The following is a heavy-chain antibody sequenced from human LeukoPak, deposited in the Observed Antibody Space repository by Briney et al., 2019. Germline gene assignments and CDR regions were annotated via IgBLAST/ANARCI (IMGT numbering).Heavy chain of an antibody. CDR2: IYYSGST. J-gene: IGHJ5*02. CDR1: GGSISSHY. V-gene: IGHV4-59*11. Sequence: SETLSLTCTVSGGSISSHYWSWIRQPPGKGLEWIGYIYYSGSTNYNPSLKSRVTMSVDTSKNQFSLKLSSVTAADTAVYYCARVGYYYDSSGYYHHWFDPWGQGTLVTVSS. CDR3: ARVGYYYDSSGYYHHWFDP. D-gene: IGHD3-22*01.